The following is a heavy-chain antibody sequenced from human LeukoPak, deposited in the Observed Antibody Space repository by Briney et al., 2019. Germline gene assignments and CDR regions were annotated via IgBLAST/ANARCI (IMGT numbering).Heavy chain of an antibody. Sequence: SQTLSLTCVISEDSVSANSVTWHWITQSPSRGLKWLGRTYYRSKWFYDFAPSVRSRITINADTSKNQFSLHLNSVTPEDTAVYYCARAGSGHYTYWGQGTLVTVSS. CDR2: TYYRSKWFY. J-gene: IGHJ4*02. CDR3: ARAGSGHYTY. CDR1: EDSVSANSVT. D-gene: IGHD3-10*01. V-gene: IGHV6-1*01.